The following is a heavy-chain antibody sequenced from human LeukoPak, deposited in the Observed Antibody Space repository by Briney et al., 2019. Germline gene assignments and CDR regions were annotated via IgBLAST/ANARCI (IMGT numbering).Heavy chain of an antibody. D-gene: IGHD2-15*01. CDR3: AKGGVVHAFNI. V-gene: IGHV3-23*01. CDR1: GFTFSSYA. J-gene: IGHJ3*02. Sequence: GGSLRLSCAASGFTFSSYAMSWVRQAPGKGLEWVSTVSGSGDITYYADSVKGRFTISRDNSKSTLYLQMNSLRAEDTAVYYCAKGGVVHAFNIWGQGTMVTVSS. CDR2: VSGSGDIT.